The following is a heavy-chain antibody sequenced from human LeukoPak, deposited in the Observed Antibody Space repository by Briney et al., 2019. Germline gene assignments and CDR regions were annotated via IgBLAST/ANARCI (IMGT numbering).Heavy chain of an antibody. V-gene: IGHV7-4-1*02. CDR3: ARTILFYGGNPGGLRAFDI. J-gene: IGHJ3*02. Sequence: ASVKVSCKASGYTFTSYAMNWVRQAPGQGLEWMGWINTNTGNPTYAQGFTGRFVFSLDTSVSTAYLQISSLKAEDTAVYYCARTILFYGGNPGGLRAFDIWGQGTMVTVTS. CDR2: INTNTGNP. CDR1: GYTFTSYA. D-gene: IGHD4-23*01.